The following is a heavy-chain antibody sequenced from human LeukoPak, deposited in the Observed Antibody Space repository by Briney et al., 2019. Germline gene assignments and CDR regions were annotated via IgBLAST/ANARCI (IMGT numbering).Heavy chain of an antibody. Sequence: GGSLRLSCAASGFIFSSYSMIWVRQAPGKGLEWVPSISSSSSYIYYADSANGRFTISRDNAKNSLYLQMNSLRAEDTAVHYCARADYGDYRREYFFDYWGQGTLVTVSS. CDR2: ISSSSSYI. CDR1: GFIFSSYS. J-gene: IGHJ4*02. V-gene: IGHV3-21*06. CDR3: ARADYGDYRREYFFDY. D-gene: IGHD4-17*01.